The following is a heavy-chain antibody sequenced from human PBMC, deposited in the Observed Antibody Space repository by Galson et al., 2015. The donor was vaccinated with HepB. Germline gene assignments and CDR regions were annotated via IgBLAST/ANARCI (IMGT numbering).Heavy chain of an antibody. J-gene: IGHJ6*02. Sequence: SLRLSCAASGFTFSSYSMNWVRQAPGKGLEWVSSISSSSSYIYYADSVKGRFTISRDNAKNSLYLQMNSLRAEDTAVYYCARDRGGSDIVVVVAPSHYYYGMDVWGQGTTVTVSS. CDR2: ISSSSSYI. CDR3: ARDRGGSDIVVVVAPSHYYYGMDV. CDR1: GFTFSSYS. D-gene: IGHD2-15*01. V-gene: IGHV3-21*01.